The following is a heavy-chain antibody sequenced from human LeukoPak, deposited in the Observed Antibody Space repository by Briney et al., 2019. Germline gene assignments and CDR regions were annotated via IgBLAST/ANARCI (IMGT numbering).Heavy chain of an antibody. V-gene: IGHV4-4*07. CDR1: GGSISSYY. D-gene: IGHD6-13*01. CDR3: ARWIAAAGRRYYYYGMDV. CDR2: IYTSGGT. Sequence: SETLSLTCTVSGGSISSYYWSWIRQPAGKGLEWIGRIYTSGGTNYNPSLKSRVTMSVDTSKNQFSLKLSSVTAADTAVYYCARWIAAAGRRYYYYGMDVWGQGTTVTVSS. J-gene: IGHJ6*02.